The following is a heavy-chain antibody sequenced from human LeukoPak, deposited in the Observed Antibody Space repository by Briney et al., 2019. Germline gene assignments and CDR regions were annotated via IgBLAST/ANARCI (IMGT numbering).Heavy chain of an antibody. D-gene: IGHD3-3*01. CDR2: ISGSGGSA. Sequence: GGSLRLSCVASGFTFSSYAMSWVRQAPGKGLEWVSAISGSGGSAYYADSVKGRFTISRDNSKNTLYLQMNSLRAEDTAVYYCAKGAYYDFWSGYYRGDYYYYYGMDVWGQGTTVTVSS. CDR3: AKGAYYDFWSGYYRGDYYYYYGMDV. CDR1: GFTFSSYA. V-gene: IGHV3-23*01. J-gene: IGHJ6*02.